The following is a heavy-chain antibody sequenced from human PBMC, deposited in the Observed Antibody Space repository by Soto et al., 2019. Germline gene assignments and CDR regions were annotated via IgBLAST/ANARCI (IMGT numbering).Heavy chain of an antibody. CDR2: INTANGNT. CDR1: GYTFTTYG. V-gene: IGHV1-18*01. J-gene: IGHJ4*02. Sequence: QVQLVQSGAEVKKPGASVKVSCKASGYTFTTYGISWVRQAPGQGLEWMGWINTANGNTNFAQNFQGIVTMTTDTPTTTAYMELRSLRSDDTAVYYCARDRKPYCAGDCYSYYFDYWGQGSLVTVSS. D-gene: IGHD2-21*02. CDR3: ARDRKPYCAGDCYSYYFDY.